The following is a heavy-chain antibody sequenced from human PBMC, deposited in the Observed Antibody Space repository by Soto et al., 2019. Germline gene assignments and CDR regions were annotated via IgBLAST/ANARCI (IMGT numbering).Heavy chain of an antibody. V-gene: IGHV3-33*01. J-gene: IGHJ4*02. Sequence: GGSLRLSCAASGFTFSSYGMHWVRQAPGKGLEWVAVIWYDGSNKYYADSVKGRFTISRDNSKNTLYLQMNSLRAEDTAVYYCARDRHYSPPRAFDYWGQGTLVTVSS. CDR3: ARDRHYSPPRAFDY. CDR2: IWYDGSNK. CDR1: GFTFSSYG. D-gene: IGHD2-15*01.